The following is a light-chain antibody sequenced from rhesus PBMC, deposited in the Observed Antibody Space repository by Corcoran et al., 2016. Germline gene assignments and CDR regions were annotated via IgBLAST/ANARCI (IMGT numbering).Light chain of an antibody. CDR1: QSISSW. CDR2: KAS. J-gene: IGKJ1*01. Sequence: DIQMTQSPSSLSASVGDKVTITCQASQSISSWLAWYQQKPGKAPKPLTYKASSLESGVPSRVSGSGSGTAVTLPITSLQPEDFATYDCQQYNSAPPTFGQGTKVEIK. V-gene: IGKV1-16*01. CDR3: QQYNSAPPT.